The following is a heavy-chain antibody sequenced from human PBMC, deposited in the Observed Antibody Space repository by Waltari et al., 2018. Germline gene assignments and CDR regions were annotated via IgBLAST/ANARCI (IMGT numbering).Heavy chain of an antibody. CDR3: AGGGGFLCDI. Sequence: EVQLVESGGGLLQPGGSLRLSCPVSGSAFTSLGIGWFRQAPGKGLEWVANIKQDGSEIYYVDSVKGRFTISRDNAKNSLDLQMNSLTTEDTAVYYCAGGGGFLCDIWGQGTLVTVSS. J-gene: IGHJ3*02. D-gene: IGHD3-3*01. CDR2: IKQDGSEI. V-gene: IGHV3-7*01. CDR1: GSAFTSLG.